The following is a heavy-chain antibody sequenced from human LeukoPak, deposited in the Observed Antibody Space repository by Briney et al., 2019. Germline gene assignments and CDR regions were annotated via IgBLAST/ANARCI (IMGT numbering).Heavy chain of an antibody. V-gene: IGHV6-1*01. J-gene: IGHJ4*02. CDR3: VRGNYNFDY. Sequence: SQTLSLTCAISGESVSSTGASWNWIRQSPSRGLEWLGRTYYRSQWYYEYALSVKSRIIVAPDTSKNQFSLQLNSVTPEDTAVYYCVRGNYNFDYCGQGSLVTVSS. CDR2: TYYRSQWYY. D-gene: IGHD5-24*01. CDR1: GESVSSTGAS.